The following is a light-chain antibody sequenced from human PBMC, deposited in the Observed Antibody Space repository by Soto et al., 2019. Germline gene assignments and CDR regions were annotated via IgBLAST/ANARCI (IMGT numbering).Light chain of an antibody. J-gene: IGLJ3*02. V-gene: IGLV1-40*01. CDR1: SSKIGSGYP. Sequence: QSVLTQPPSVSGAQGGRVTISCTGRSSKIGSGYPVHWYQQLPGTAPKLLIYNNNYRPSGVPDRFVGSQSGTSASLAITGLQDEDEGDYYCQSYDTGLSGCAFGGGTKLTVL. CDR3: QSYDTGLSGCA. CDR2: NNN.